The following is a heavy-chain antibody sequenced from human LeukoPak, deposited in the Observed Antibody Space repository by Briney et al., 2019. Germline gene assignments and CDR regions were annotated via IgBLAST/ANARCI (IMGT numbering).Heavy chain of an antibody. Sequence: PGGSLRLSCAASGFTFSTYSMNWVRQAPGKGLEWVSSISSSGNYIYYADSVKGRFTISRDNAKNSLYLQMNSLRAEDTAVYYCASFQSYYYDSGGYYHDAFDIWGQGTMVTVSS. V-gene: IGHV3-21*01. D-gene: IGHD3-22*01. CDR1: GFTFSTYS. CDR2: ISSSGNYI. J-gene: IGHJ3*02. CDR3: ASFQSYYYDSGGYYHDAFDI.